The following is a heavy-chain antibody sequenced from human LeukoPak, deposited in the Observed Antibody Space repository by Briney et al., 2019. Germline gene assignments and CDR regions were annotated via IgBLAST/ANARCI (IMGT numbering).Heavy chain of an antibody. D-gene: IGHD1-26*01. CDR1: GFTLSIYW. Sequence: PGGSLRLSCEASGFTLSIYWMSWVRQAPGKGLEWVANIKQDGSEEYYVDSVKGRFTISRDNAKNSLSLQTNSLRVEDTAVYHCARWDSGSYYGIGDWGQGTLVTVSS. J-gene: IGHJ4*02. CDR2: IKQDGSEE. V-gene: IGHV3-7*01. CDR3: ARWDSGSYYGIGD.